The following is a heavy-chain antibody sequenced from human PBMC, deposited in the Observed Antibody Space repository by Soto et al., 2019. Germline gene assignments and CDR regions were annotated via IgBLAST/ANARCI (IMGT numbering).Heavy chain of an antibody. CDR1: GGSISSGDYY. Sequence: PSETLSLTCTVSGGSISSGDYYWSWIRQPPGKGLEWIGYIYYSGSTYYNPSLKSRVTISVDTSKNQFSLKLSSVTAADTAVYYCARGSYYYDSSGYYPYRAQGTLDPVSS. J-gene: IGHJ1*01. CDR2: IYYSGST. D-gene: IGHD3-22*01. CDR3: ARGSYYYDSSGYYPY. V-gene: IGHV4-30-4*01.